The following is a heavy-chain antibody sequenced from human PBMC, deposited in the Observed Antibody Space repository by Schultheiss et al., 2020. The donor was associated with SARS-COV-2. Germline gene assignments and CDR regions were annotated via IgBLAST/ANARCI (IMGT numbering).Heavy chain of an antibody. D-gene: IGHD4-17*01. V-gene: IGHV3-73*01. J-gene: IGHJ3*02. CDR3: TRPYGDYARDAFDI. Sequence: GESLKISCAASGFIFSGSAMHWVRQASGKGLEWVGRIRSKANNYATTYVASVQGRFTISRDDSKNTAYLQMNSLKAEDTAMYYCTRPYGDYARDAFDIWGQGTMVTVSS. CDR2: IRSKANNYAT. CDR1: GFIFSGSA.